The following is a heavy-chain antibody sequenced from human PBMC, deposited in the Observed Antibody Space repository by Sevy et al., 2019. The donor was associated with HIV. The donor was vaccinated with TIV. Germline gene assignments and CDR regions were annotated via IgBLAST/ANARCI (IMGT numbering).Heavy chain of an antibody. Sequence: GGSLRLSCAASGFDFGTYSMNWVRQAPGKGLEWDSSISSKNDYIFYADSVKRRFTISKDNAKNSLYLQMNSLRVEDTAVYYCAREGDCIGIDCYDDWRLPSYYYYPMDVWGQGTTVTVSS. CDR1: GFDFGTYS. D-gene: IGHD2-2*01. V-gene: IGHV3-21*01. J-gene: IGHJ6*02. CDR3: AREGDCIGIDCYDDWRLPSYYYYPMDV. CDR2: ISSKNDYI.